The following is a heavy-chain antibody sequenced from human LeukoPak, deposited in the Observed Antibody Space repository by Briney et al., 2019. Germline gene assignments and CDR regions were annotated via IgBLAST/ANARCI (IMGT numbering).Heavy chain of an antibody. Sequence: SETLSLTCTVSGGSTSSGDYYWSWIRQPPGKGLEWIGYIYYSGSTYYNPSLKSRVTISVDTSKNQFSLKLSSVTAADTAVYYCARDLGTGTISWFDPWGQGTLVTVSS. V-gene: IGHV4-30-4*01. D-gene: IGHD1-1*01. CDR2: IYYSGST. CDR3: ARDLGTGTISWFDP. CDR1: GGSTSSGDYY. J-gene: IGHJ5*02.